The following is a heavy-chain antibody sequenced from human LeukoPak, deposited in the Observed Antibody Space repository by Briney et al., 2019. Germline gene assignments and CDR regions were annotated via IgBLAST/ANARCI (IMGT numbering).Heavy chain of an antibody. J-gene: IGHJ6*01. V-gene: IGHV4-30-2*01. CDR3: ATTEKNRYYINL. D-gene: IGHD2-21*01. Sequence: SETLSLTCAVSGGSISSGGYSWSWIRQPPGKGLEWIGYIYHSGSASYNPSLKSRITISVDASKNQFSLKLSSVTAADTAVYFCATTEKNRYYINLWGPGTTVIVSS. CDR1: GGSISSGGYS. CDR2: IYHSGSA.